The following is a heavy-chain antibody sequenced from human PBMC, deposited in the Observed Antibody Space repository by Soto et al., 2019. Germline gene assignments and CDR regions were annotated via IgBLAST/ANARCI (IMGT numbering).Heavy chain of an antibody. D-gene: IGHD1-1*01. Sequence: ASVKVSCRASGYTFTSYAMHWVRQAPGQRLEWMGWINAGNGNTKYSQKFQGRVTITRDTSASTAYMELSSLRSEDTAVYYCARVTTGDAFDIWGQGTMVTVSS. V-gene: IGHV1-3*01. J-gene: IGHJ3*02. CDR3: ARVTTGDAFDI. CDR2: INAGNGNT. CDR1: GYTFTSYA.